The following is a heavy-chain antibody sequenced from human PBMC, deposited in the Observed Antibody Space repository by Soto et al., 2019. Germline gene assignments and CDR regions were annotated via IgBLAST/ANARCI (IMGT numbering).Heavy chain of an antibody. CDR1: GFTFNSCS. J-gene: IGHJ6*02. V-gene: IGHV3-48*02. Sequence: GGSLRLSCAASGFTFNSCSMNWVRQAPGKGLEWVSYISSGSTTIYYADSVKGRFTISRDNAKNSLYLQMNSLRDEDTAVYYCTKRFTMGRGLMDSYYGTDVWGQGTTVTVSS. D-gene: IGHD3-10*01. CDR2: ISSGSTTI. CDR3: TKRFTMGRGLMDSYYGTDV.